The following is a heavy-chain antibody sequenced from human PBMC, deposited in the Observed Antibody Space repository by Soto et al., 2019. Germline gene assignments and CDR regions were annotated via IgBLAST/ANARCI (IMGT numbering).Heavy chain of an antibody. D-gene: IGHD2-15*01. V-gene: IGHV3-53*01. J-gene: IGHJ6*02. CDR1: GFTVSSNY. CDR2: IYSGGST. Sequence: PGGSLRLSCAASGFTVSSNYMTWVRQAPGKGLEWVSLIYSGGSTYYADSVRGRFTISRDNSKNTLYLQMNSLRAEDTAVYYCARDPHSGGYHYGMDVWGQGTTVTVSS. CDR3: ARDPHSGGYHYGMDV.